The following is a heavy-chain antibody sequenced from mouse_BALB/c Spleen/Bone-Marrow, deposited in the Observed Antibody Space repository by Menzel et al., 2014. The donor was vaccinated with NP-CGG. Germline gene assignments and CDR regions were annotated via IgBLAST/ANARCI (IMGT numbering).Heavy chain of an antibody. CDR2: IRSGGSYT. J-gene: IGHJ4*01. Sequence: VKVAESGGGFLQPGGSRKLSCAASGFTFSSYAMSWVRQSPEKRLEWVAEIRSGGSYTYYPDTVTGRFTISRDNAKNTLYREMSSLRSEDTAMDYCAREGLRRRAFMYYWGQGTSVTVSA. CDR3: AREGLRRRAFMYY. CDR1: GFTFSSYA. V-gene: IGHV5-9-4*01. D-gene: IGHD2-4*01.